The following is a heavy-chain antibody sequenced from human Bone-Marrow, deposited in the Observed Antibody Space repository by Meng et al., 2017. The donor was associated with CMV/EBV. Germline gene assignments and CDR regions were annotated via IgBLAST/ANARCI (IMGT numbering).Heavy chain of an antibody. CDR3: ARTQDTAMVAYYFDY. J-gene: IGHJ4*02. CDR2: IYTSGST. D-gene: IGHD5-18*01. V-gene: IGHV4-4*07. Sequence: VQLQGAGPGLVKPSETLSLTCTVSGGSISSYYWSWIRQPAGKGLEWIGRIYTSGSTNYNPSLKSRVTMSVDTSKNQFSLKLSSVTAADTAVYYCARTQDTAMVAYYFDYWGQGTLVTVSS. CDR1: GGSISSYY.